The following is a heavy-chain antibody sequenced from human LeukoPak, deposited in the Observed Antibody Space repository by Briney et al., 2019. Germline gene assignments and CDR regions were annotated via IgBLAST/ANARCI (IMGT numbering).Heavy chain of an antibody. Sequence: ASVKVSCKASGYTFTSYAMNWVRQAPGQGLEWMGWINAGNGNTKYSQEFQGRVTITRDTSASTAYMELSSLRSEDMAVYYCARRAGAYSHPYDYWGQGALVTVSS. V-gene: IGHV1-3*03. CDR1: GYTFTSYA. D-gene: IGHD4/OR15-4a*01. CDR2: INAGNGNT. CDR3: ARRAGAYSHPYDY. J-gene: IGHJ4*02.